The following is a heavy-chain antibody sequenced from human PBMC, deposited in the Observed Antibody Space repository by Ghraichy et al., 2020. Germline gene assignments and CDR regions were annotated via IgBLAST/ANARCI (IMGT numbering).Heavy chain of an antibody. Sequence: GGSLRLSCAASGFTVSNNYMSWVRQAPGKGLEWVSVIYSGGSTFYADSVKGRFTISRDNSKNMVYLQMNRLRVEDTAVYYCAKDQYISSWGPFDPWGQGTLVTVSS. CDR2: IYSGGST. CDR3: AKDQYISSWGPFDP. J-gene: IGHJ5*02. D-gene: IGHD6-13*01. V-gene: IGHV3-53*01. CDR1: GFTVSNNY.